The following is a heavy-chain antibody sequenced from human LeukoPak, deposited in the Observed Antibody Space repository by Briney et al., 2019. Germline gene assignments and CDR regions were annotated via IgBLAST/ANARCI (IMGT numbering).Heavy chain of an antibody. CDR1: GFTVSSNY. CDR3: ARDSDEAALDY. D-gene: IGHD3-10*01. CDR2: IYSGGST. J-gene: IGHJ4*02. Sequence: GGSLRLSCAASGFTVSSNYMSWVRQAPGKGLEWVSVIYSGGSTYYADSVKGRFTISRDNSKNTLYLQMNSLRAEDTAVYYCARDSDEAALDYWGQGTLVTVSS. V-gene: IGHV3-66*01.